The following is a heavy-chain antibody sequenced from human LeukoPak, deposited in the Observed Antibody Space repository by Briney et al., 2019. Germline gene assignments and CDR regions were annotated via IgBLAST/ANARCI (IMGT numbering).Heavy chain of an antibody. CDR1: NGPLTSTKW. CDR3: ASSSLVVVVTHGFDI. D-gene: IGHD2-15*01. Sequence: SETLSLTCTVSNGPLTSTKWWSWVRQPPGKGLEWIGEISHTGSTNYNPSFNSRVTMSVDKSKSQFSLNLKSVTAADTALYYCASSSLVVVVTHGFDIWGRGTVVTVSS. J-gene: IGHJ3*02. V-gene: IGHV4-4*02. CDR2: ISHTGST.